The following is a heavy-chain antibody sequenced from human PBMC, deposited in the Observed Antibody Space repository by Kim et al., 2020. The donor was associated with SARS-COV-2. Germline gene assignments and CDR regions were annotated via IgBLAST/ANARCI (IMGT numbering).Heavy chain of an antibody. D-gene: IGHD2-15*01. J-gene: IGHJ6*03. Sequence: GGSLRLSCAASGFTVSSNYMSWVRQAPGKGLEWVSVIYSGGSTYYADAVKGRFTISRHNYKNTLYLQMNSLRAEDTAAYYCASVDNYYYYMDVWGKGTTV. CDR2: IYSGGST. V-gene: IGHV3-53*04. CDR3: ASVDNYYYYMDV. CDR1: GFTVSSNY.